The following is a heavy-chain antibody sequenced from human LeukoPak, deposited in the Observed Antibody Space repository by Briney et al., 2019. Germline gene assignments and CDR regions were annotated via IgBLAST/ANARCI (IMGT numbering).Heavy chain of an antibody. V-gene: IGHV3-21*01. CDR1: GFTFSSYS. CDR3: ARVLAGQGFWSGYYDWFDP. D-gene: IGHD3-3*01. Sequence: GGSLRLSCAASGFTFSSYSMNWVRQAPGKGLEWVSSISSSSSYIYYADSVKGRFTISRDNAKNSLYLQMNSLRAEDTAVYYCARVLAGQGFWSGYYDWFDPWGQGTLVTVSS. J-gene: IGHJ5*02. CDR2: ISSSSSYI.